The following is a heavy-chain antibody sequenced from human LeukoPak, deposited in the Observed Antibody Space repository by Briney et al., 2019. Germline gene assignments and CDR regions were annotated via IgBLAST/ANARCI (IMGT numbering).Heavy chain of an antibody. V-gene: IGHV3-23*01. CDR2: IFGSGGSP. D-gene: IGHD5-18*01. CDR1: GFTFGSFA. J-gene: IGHJ4*02. CDR3: GKTTAGYSSGQKPAWPVDY. Sequence: TGWSLRLSCEASGFTFGSFAMYWVRQARGKGLEWIAGIFGSGGSPHYADSVKGRFTISRDNSKNTVYLQINSLRAEDTAVYYCGKTTAGYSSGQKPAWPVDYWGQGTLVTVSS.